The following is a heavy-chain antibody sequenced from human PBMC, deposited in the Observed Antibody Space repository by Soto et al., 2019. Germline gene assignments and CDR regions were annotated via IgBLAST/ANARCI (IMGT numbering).Heavy chain of an antibody. J-gene: IGHJ4*02. CDR3: ARGGQQVVSFDY. Sequence: QVHLVQSGAEVKKAGSSVKVSCKTSGGTISTYAISWVRQAPGQGLEWMGKIIPVLGVSDYAQKCQGSLTITADNSTATAYMELSSLRSEDTAVYYCARGGQQVVSFDYWGQGTLVSVSS. V-gene: IGHV1-69*04. D-gene: IGHD6-6*01. CDR2: IIPVLGVS. CDR1: GGTISTYA.